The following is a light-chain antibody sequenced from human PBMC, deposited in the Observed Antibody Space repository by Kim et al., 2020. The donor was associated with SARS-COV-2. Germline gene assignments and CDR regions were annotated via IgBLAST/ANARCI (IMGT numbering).Light chain of an antibody. CDR3: QQYYTAPYT. J-gene: IGKJ2*01. CDR1: QSVLYSSNNKNY. CDR2: WAS. Sequence: DIVMTQSPDSLAVSLGERATINCKSSQSVLYSSNNKNYLAWYQQKPGQPPKLVISWASTRESGVPDRFIGSGSGTDFSLTISSLQAEDVAVYYCQQYYTAPYTFGQGTKLEI. V-gene: IGKV4-1*01.